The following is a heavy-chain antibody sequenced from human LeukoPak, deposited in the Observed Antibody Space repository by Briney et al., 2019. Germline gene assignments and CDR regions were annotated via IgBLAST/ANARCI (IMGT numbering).Heavy chain of an antibody. J-gene: IGHJ5*02. V-gene: IGHV5-51*01. D-gene: IGHD3-22*01. Sequence: GESLKISCKGSGYSFTSYWIGWVRQMPGKGLEWMGIIYPGDSDTRYSPSFQGQVTISADKSISTAYLQWSSLKASDTAMYYCARQRSDSRTTAGWFDPWGQGTLVTVSS. CDR2: IYPGDSDT. CDR3: ARQRSDSRTTAGWFDP. CDR1: GYSFTSYW.